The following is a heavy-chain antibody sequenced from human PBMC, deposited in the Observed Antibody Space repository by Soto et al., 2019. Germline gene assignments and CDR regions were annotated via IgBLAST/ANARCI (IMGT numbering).Heavy chain of an antibody. V-gene: IGHV4-59*01. CDR3: ARSGDGIAVAGTPNFDY. CDR1: GGSISSYY. CDR2: IYYSGST. D-gene: IGHD6-19*01. Sequence: QVQLQESGPGLVKPSETLSLTCTVSGGSISSYYWSWIRQPPGKGLEWIGYIYYSGSTNYNPSLKSRVTISVDTSKNQFSLKLSSVTAADTAVYYCARSGDGIAVAGTPNFDYWGQGTLVTVSS. J-gene: IGHJ4*02.